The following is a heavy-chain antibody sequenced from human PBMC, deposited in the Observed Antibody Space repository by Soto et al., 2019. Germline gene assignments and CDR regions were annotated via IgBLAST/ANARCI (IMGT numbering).Heavy chain of an antibody. CDR2: VYHSGRT. CDR1: GGSISSYY. J-gene: IGHJ4*02. CDR3: ARDFAYFDS. D-gene: IGHD3-3*01. V-gene: IGHV4-59*01. Sequence: SETLSLTCTVSGGSISSYYWSWIRQPPGKGLEWIGYVYHSGRTSYNPSLKSRVSISMDTSKNQFSLNLDSVTAADTAVYFCARDFAYFDSWGQGTLVTVSS.